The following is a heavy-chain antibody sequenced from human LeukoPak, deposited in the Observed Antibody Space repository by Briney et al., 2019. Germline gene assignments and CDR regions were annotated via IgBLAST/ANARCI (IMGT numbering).Heavy chain of an antibody. CDR1: GFTFSSYG. Sequence: GGSLRLSCAASGFTFSSYGMHWVRQAPGKGLEWVANIKEDGSEKYYEDSVKGRFTISRDNTKNLLYLEMNRLRAEDTAVYYCARYRLVWLPAPVFDYWGQGTLVTVPS. D-gene: IGHD6-19*01. V-gene: IGHV3-7*01. CDR3: ARYRLVWLPAPVFDY. CDR2: IKEDGSEK. J-gene: IGHJ4*02.